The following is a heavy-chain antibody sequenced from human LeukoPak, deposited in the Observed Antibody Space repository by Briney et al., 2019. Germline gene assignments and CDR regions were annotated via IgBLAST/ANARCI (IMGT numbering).Heavy chain of an antibody. D-gene: IGHD4-17*01. J-gene: IGHJ4*02. CDR2: INHSGST. CDR1: GGSVSSGSYF. Sequence: SETLSLTCTVSGGSVSSGSYFWSWVRQPPGKGLEWIGEINHSGSTNYNPSLKSRVTISVDTSKNQFSLKLSSVTAADTAVYYCARGYGDYFDYWGQGTLVTVSS. CDR3: ARGYGDYFDY. V-gene: IGHV4-61*01.